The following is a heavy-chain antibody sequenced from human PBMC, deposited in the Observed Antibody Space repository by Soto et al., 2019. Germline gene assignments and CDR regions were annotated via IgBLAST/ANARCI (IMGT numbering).Heavy chain of an antibody. CDR3: ARVGGYNSRAGYYFGY. Sequence: APVKLSCKASGYTFTSSYMHWVRQAPGQGLEWMGIINPSGGSTSYAQKFQGRVTMTRDTSTSTVYMELSSLRSEDTAVYYCARVGGYNSRAGYYFGYWGQGTLVTVSS. V-gene: IGHV1-46*01. CDR1: GYTFTSSY. CDR2: INPSGGST. J-gene: IGHJ4*02. D-gene: IGHD5-12*01.